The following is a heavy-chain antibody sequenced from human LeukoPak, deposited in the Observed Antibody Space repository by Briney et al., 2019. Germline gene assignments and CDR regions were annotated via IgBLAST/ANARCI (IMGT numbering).Heavy chain of an antibody. CDR1: GGSISSSSYY. D-gene: IGHD2-15*01. J-gene: IGHJ4*02. Sequence: PSETLSLTCTVSGGSISSSSYYWGWIRQPPGKGLEWIGSIYYSGSTYYNPSLKSRVTISVDTSKNQFSLKLSSVTAADTAVYYCARVDSRPGGGSTFFDYWGQGTLVTVSS. CDR2: IYYSGST. V-gene: IGHV4-39*07. CDR3: ARVDSRPGGGSTFFDY.